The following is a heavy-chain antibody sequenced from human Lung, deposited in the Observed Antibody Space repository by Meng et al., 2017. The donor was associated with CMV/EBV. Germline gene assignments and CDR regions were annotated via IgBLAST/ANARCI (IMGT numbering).Heavy chain of an antibody. J-gene: IGHJ4*02. Sequence: SETLSLXCTVSGETISSSSHPWGWIRRSPGRGLEWIGSIYYSGSAHYSPSLRSGVTIFVDTSKGRFSLKMSSVTAADTAVYYCARQGARDIDEVMVPYGEVDYWXQGIXVTVSS. CDR3: ARQGARDIDEVMVPYGEVDY. V-gene: IGHV4-39*01. CDR2: IYYSGSA. CDR1: GETISSSSHP. D-gene: IGHD2-8*01.